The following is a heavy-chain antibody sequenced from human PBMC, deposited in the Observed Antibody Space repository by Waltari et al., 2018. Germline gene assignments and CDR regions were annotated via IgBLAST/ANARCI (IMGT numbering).Heavy chain of an antibody. D-gene: IGHD3-10*01. CDR1: GGSISSGGYY. V-gene: IGHV4-31*03. Sequence: QVQLQESGPGLVKPSQTLSLTCTVSGGSISSGGYYWSWIRQHPGKGLEWIGYIYYSGSTYYNPSLKSRVTISVDTSKNQFSLKLSSVTAVDTAVYYCARGHYGSGSLNPFDYWGQGTLVTVSS. CDR2: IYYSGST. J-gene: IGHJ4*02. CDR3: ARGHYGSGSLNPFDY.